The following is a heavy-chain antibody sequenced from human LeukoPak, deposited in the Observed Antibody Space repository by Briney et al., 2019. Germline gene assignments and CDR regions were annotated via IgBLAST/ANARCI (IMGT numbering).Heavy chain of an antibody. CDR2: IKPDGGST. CDR1: GFTFSSYW. J-gene: IGHJ4*02. V-gene: IGHV3-74*01. CDR3: TRDIDSSEN. D-gene: IGHD3-22*01. Sequence: PGGSLRLSCAASGFTFSSYWMHWVRQAPGKGLVWVSRIKPDGGSTDYADSVKGRFTISRDNAKSTLFLQMNSLRAEDTAVYYCTRDIDSSENWGQGTLVTVSS.